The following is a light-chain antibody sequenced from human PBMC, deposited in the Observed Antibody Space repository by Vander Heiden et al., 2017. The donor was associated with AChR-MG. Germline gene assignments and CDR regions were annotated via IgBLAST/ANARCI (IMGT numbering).Light chain of an antibody. CDR1: QSSDSY. Sequence: ETVLIQSPATLSLSPGERATLSCRASQSSDSYLAWYQQKPCQAPRLLIYDASNRATGIPARFSGSESGTDFTLTISSLEPEDFAVYYCQQRSNWPPTWTFGQGTKVEIK. CDR2: DAS. CDR3: QQRSNWPPTWT. J-gene: IGKJ1*01. V-gene: IGKV3-11*01.